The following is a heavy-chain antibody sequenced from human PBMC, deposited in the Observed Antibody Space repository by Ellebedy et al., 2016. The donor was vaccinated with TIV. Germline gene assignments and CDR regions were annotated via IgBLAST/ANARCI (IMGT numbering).Heavy chain of an antibody. CDR3: ARKGIVNTARGRIWYYYYGMDV. CDR1: GYTFTSYD. V-gene: IGHV1-8*01. J-gene: IGHJ6*02. D-gene: IGHD2-15*01. CDR2: MNPNSGNT. Sequence: ASVKVSCXASGYTFTSYDINWVRQATGQGLEWMGWMNPNSGNTGYAQKFQGRVTMTRNTSISTAYMELSSLRSEDTAVYYCARKGIVNTARGRIWYYYYGMDVWGQGTTVTVSS.